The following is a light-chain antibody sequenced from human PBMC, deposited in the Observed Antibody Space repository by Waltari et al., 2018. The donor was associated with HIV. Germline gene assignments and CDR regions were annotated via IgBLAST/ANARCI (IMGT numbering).Light chain of an antibody. Sequence: QSALTQPRSVSGSPGQSVTISCTGTSSDFGGFNYFSCYQQYPGRSPKLMSYDGTKRPSGVPDRFSGSKSGNTASLNISGLQAEDEADYYCCSYAGRNTLLFGGGTTLTVL. CDR1: SSDFGGFNY. J-gene: IGLJ2*01. V-gene: IGLV2-11*01. CDR3: CSYAGRNTLL. CDR2: DGT.